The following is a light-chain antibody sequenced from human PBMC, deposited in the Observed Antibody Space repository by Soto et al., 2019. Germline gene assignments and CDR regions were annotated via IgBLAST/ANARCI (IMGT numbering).Light chain of an antibody. J-gene: IGLJ1*01. V-gene: IGLV1-44*01. CDR2: SNN. Sequence: QPGRTQPPSASGTPGNRFIVSCSGSSSNIGSNTVNWYQQLPGTAPKLLIYSNNQRPSGVPDRFSGSKSGTSASLAISGLQSEDEADYYCAEWDDSMRVFGTGTKVTVL. CDR3: AEWDDSMRV. CDR1: SSNIGSNT.